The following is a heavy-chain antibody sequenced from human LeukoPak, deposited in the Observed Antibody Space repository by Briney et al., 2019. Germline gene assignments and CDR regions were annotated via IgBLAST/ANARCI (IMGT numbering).Heavy chain of an antibody. Sequence: SETLSLTCTVSGGSISSYYWSWIRQPPGKGLEWVGYIYYSGSTNYNPSLKSRLTISVDTSKTQFSLKLSSVTAADTAVYYCARGLLDGYTHPAAFDIWGQGTMVTVSS. V-gene: IGHV4-59*01. J-gene: IGHJ3*02. D-gene: IGHD5-24*01. CDR1: GGSISSYY. CDR2: IYYSGST. CDR3: ARGLLDGYTHPAAFDI.